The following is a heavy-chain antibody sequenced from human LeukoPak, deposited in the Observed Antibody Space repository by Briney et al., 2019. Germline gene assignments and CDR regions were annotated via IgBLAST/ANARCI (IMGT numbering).Heavy chain of an antibody. Sequence: SETLSLTCAVYGGSFSGYYWSWIRQPPGKGLEWIGEINHSGSTNYNPSLKSRVTISVDTSKNQFSLKLSSVTAADTAVYCCARARRITMVRWFDPWGQGTLVTVSS. CDR2: INHSGST. CDR3: ARARRITMVRWFDP. CDR1: GGSFSGYY. J-gene: IGHJ5*02. D-gene: IGHD3-10*01. V-gene: IGHV4-34*01.